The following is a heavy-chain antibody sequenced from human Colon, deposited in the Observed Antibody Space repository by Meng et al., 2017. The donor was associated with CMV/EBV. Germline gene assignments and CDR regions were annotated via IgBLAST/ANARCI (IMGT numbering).Heavy chain of an antibody. CDR3: AKDTILGLIKPSDC. D-gene: IGHD3/OR15-3a*01. V-gene: IGHV3-23*01. J-gene: IGHJ4*02. CDR1: GVTFSDYA. Sequence: ESLKISCVASGVTFSDYAMSWVRQAPGKGLEWVASISGSGAKTDFAESAKGRFSVSRDNSKNTLYLQMNSLTGEDTAVYYCAKDTILGLIKPSDCWGQGTLVTVSS. CDR2: ISGSGAKT.